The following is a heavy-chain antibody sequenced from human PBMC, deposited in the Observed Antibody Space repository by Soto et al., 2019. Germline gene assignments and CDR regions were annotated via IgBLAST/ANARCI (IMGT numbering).Heavy chain of an antibody. V-gene: IGHV3-23*01. J-gene: IGHJ4*02. CDR1: GFTFDGYA. CDR3: AKAREVTLVRVPSSY. D-gene: IGHD3-10*01. Sequence: GGSLRLSCAASGFTFDGYAMSWVRQAPGKGLQWVSTIGGSGDGTYYADSVKGRFTISRDNSKNTLYPQMNSLRAEDTAAYYCAKAREVTLVRVPSSYWGQGTLVTVSS. CDR2: IGGSGDGT.